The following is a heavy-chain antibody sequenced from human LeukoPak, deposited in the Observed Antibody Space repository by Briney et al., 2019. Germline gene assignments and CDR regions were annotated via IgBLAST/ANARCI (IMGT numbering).Heavy chain of an antibody. Sequence: SETLSLTCTVSGGSISSSSYYWGWIRQPPGKGLEWIGSIYYSGSTYYNPSLKSRVTISIDTSKNQFSLLLTSVTAADAGVYYCTRAVAGHPDWGQGTLVTVSS. CDR1: GGSISSSSYY. V-gene: IGHV4-39*01. CDR2: IYYSGST. J-gene: IGHJ4*02. D-gene: IGHD6-19*01. CDR3: TRAVAGHPD.